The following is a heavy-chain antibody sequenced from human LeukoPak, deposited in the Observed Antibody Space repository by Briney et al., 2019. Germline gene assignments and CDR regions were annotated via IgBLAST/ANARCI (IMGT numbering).Heavy chain of an antibody. D-gene: IGHD3-3*01. V-gene: IGHV3-33*01. CDR2: IWYDGSNK. Sequence: PGGSLRLSCAASGFTFSTYAMHWVRQAPGKGLEWVAVIWYDGSNKYYADSVKGRFTISRDNSKNTLSLQMNSLRVEDTAVYYCARPFWSPHPTHAFDMWGQGTMVTVSS. CDR1: GFTFSTYA. CDR3: ARPFWSPHPTHAFDM. J-gene: IGHJ3*02.